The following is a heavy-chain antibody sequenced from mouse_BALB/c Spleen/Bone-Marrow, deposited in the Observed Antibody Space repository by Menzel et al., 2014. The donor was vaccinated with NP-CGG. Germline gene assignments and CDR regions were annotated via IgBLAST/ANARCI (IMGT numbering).Heavy chain of an antibody. Sequence: DVQLVESGGGLVKPGGSLKLSCAVSGFTFSDYYMYWVRQNPEKRLEWVATINDGGSYTYYPDSVKGRFTISRDNAKNNLYQQMSSLKSEDTAMYYCARDGNFAMDYWGQGTSVTVSS. J-gene: IGHJ4*01. V-gene: IGHV5-4*02. CDR3: ARDGNFAMDY. D-gene: IGHD2-1*01. CDR2: INDGGSYT. CDR1: GFTFSDYY.